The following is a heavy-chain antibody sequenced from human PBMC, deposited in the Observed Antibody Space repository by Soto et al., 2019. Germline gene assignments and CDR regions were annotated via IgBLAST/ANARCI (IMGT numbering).Heavy chain of an antibody. J-gene: IGHJ4*02. V-gene: IGHV3-23*01. CDR2: ISGSGGTT. CDR3: AKQRGGFGSGSDTYYFDY. Sequence: EVQLLESGGGLVQPGGSLRISCIGSGFTFSSNAMSWVRQAPGKGLEWVSAISGSGGTTYYADSVKGRFAVSRDNSNNTLYLQTNSLRAEDTAVYYCAKQRGGFGSGSDTYYFDYWGQGTLVTVSS. D-gene: IGHD3-10*01. CDR1: GFTFSSNA.